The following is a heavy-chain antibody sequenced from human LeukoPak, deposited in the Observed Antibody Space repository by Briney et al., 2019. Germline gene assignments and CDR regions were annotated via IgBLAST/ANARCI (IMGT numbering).Heavy chain of an antibody. CDR1: GGSFSGYY. V-gene: IGHV4-34*01. CDR3: ARESGRRSIFGVVINP. J-gene: IGHJ5*02. Sequence: SETLSLTCAVYGGSFSGYYWSWIRQPPGKGLEWIGEINHSGSTNYNPSLKSRVTISVDTSKNQFSLKLSSVTAADTAVYYCARESGRRSIFGVVINPWGQGTLVTASS. CDR2: INHSGST. D-gene: IGHD3-3*01.